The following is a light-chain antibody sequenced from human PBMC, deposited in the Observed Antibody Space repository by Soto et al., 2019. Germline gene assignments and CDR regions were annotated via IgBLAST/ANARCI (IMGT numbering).Light chain of an antibody. CDR1: NSDVGGYNY. CDR3: ISYTSSSYTSSGTRV. CDR2: EVS. J-gene: IGLJ3*02. V-gene: IGLV2-14*01. Sequence: QSVLTQPASVSGSPGQSITISCTGTNSDVGGYNYVSWYQQHPGKAPKLMIYEVSHRPSGISSRFSGSKSGNTASLTISGLQAEDEADYYCISYTSSSYTSSGTRVFGGGTKVTVL.